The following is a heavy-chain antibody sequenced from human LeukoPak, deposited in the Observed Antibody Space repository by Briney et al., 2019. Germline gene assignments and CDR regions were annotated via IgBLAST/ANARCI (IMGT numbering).Heavy chain of an antibody. J-gene: IGHJ4*02. V-gene: IGHV4-39*01. CDR3: VRHVSSSSGYHFDH. D-gene: IGHD3-10*01. Sequence: PSETLSLTCTVSGGSISSSSYYWGWIRQPPGKGLEWIGTIHYSGSSYCNPSLKSRVTISVDTSKNQFSLKLSSVTAADTAVYYCVRHVSSSSGYHFDHWGQGTLVTVSS. CDR1: GGSISSSSYY. CDR2: IHYSGSS.